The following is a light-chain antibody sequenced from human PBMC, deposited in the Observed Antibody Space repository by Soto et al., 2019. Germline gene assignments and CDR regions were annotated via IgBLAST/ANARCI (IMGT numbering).Light chain of an antibody. CDR1: SSDVGSYNY. J-gene: IGLJ3*02. CDR2: EVT. V-gene: IGLV2-14*01. Sequence: QSALTQPASVSGSPGQSITISCTGTSSDVGSYNYVSWYQQHPGKAPKLMIYEVTNRPSGVSNRFSGSKSGNTASLTISGLQAEDEADYYCSSYTSSSTWLFGGGTKLTV. CDR3: SSYTSSSTWL.